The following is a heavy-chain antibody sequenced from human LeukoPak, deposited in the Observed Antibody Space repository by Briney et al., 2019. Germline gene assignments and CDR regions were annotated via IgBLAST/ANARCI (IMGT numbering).Heavy chain of an antibody. CDR1: GFTFSSYG. CDR3: AKDLSRVVPAATDY. V-gene: IGHV3-23*01. D-gene: IGHD2-2*01. Sequence: PGRSLRLSCAASGFTFSSYGMHWVRQAPGKGLEWVSAISGSGGSTYYADSVKGRFTISRDNSKNTLYLQMNSLRAEDTAVYYCAKDLSRVVPAATDYWGQGTLVTVSS. J-gene: IGHJ4*02. CDR2: ISGSGGST.